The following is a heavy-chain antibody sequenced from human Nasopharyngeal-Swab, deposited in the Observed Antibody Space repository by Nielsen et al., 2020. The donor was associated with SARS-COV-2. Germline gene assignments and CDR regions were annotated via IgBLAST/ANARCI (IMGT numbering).Heavy chain of an antibody. D-gene: IGHD3-22*01. CDR3: ARYDDYYDSSGYAY. CDR1: GFTFSSYA. Sequence: GESLKISCAASGFTFSSYAMSWVRQAPGKGLEWVSVISGSGGSTYYADSMKGRFTISRDNSKNTLYLQMNSLRAEDTAVYYCARYDDYYDSSGYAYWGQGTLVTVSS. V-gene: IGHV3-23*01. J-gene: IGHJ4*02. CDR2: ISGSGGST.